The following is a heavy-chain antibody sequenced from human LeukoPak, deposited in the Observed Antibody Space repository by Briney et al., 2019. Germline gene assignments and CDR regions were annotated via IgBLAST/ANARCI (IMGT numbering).Heavy chain of an antibody. CDR3: ARTKGMASIIYFDS. CDR2: ISGSGGRT. D-gene: IGHD5-24*01. CDR1: GFTLSMYA. V-gene: IGHV3-23*01. Sequence: GGSLTLSCPASGFTLSMYAMSWVRQAAAKGLEWVAPISGSGGRTYYADSVKGRFTISRDNAKNSLYMQKSSLRAEDTAVYYCARTKGMASIIYFDSWGQGTLVTVSS. J-gene: IGHJ4*02.